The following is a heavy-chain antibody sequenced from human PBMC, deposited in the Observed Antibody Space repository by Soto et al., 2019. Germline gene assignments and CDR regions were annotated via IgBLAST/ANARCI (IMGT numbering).Heavy chain of an antibody. V-gene: IGHV3-15*07. CDR2: VKTRDYGGTV. J-gene: IGHJ3*01. D-gene: IGHD2-21*01. Sequence: VQLVESGGGLVKPGGSLRLSCAASGFPFNNAWMNWVRQAPGKGLEWVGRVKTRDYGGTVDYAAPVKGRFLISRDDSISTMFLQMTSLRTEDTAGYYCTPSTINVRWGFVWGQGTTVTVSS. CDR1: GFPFNNAW. CDR3: TPSTINVRWGFV.